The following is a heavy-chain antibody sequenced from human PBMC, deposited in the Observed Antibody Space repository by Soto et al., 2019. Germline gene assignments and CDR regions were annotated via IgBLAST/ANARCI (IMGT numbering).Heavy chain of an antibody. V-gene: IGHV3-30*18. D-gene: IGHD2-8*01. Sequence: QVQLVESGGGVVQPGESLRLSCAASEFTFSSYAMHWVRQAPGKGLEGVAVVSNDGSNKYYGDSVKGRFTISRDNAKNTRNLQMNSLTAEDTAVYYCAKDQSTNSRSYHALDVWGQGTTVTVSS. CDR1: EFTFSSYA. CDR3: AKDQSTNSRSYHALDV. CDR2: VSNDGSNK. J-gene: IGHJ6*02.